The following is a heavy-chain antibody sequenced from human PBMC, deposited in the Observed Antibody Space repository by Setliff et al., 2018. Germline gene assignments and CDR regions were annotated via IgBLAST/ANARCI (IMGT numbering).Heavy chain of an antibody. Sequence: PWGVLRLSCAASGFSFSRHAMHWVRQAPGKGLEWAAVISNDERNKYYAGSVKGRVTISRDDSKNSLYLQMNSLKIEDTAVYYCARARVRSGYWSIDHWGQGTLVTVSS. D-gene: IGHD3-22*01. V-gene: IGHV3-30*07. CDR3: ARARVRSGYWSIDH. CDR1: GFSFSRHA. CDR2: ISNDERNK. J-gene: IGHJ4*02.